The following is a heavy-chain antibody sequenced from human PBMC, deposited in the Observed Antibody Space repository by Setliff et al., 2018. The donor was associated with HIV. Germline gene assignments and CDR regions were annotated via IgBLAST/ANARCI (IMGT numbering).Heavy chain of an antibody. Sequence: ASVKVSCKASNYTLINYGVSWVRQAPGQGLEWMGWIGSYSGYTIYAQKFQDRLTMTTDTSTTTASMELRSLRSDDTAVYYCVRGHCNSDKCWYTWFDPWVQGTLVTVSS. J-gene: IGHJ5*02. CDR3: VRGHCNSDKCWYTWFDP. V-gene: IGHV1-18*01. CDR1: NYTLINYG. D-gene: IGHD2-2*01. CDR2: IGSYSGYT.